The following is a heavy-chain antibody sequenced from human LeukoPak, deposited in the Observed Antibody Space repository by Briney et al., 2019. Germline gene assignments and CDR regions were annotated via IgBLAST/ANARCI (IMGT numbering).Heavy chain of an antibody. CDR1: GFTFSSYA. CDR3: ARDSGHYYDSSAGYFDY. J-gene: IGHJ4*02. D-gene: IGHD3-22*01. Sequence: PGGSLRLSCAASGFTFSSYAMSWVRQTPGKGLEWVSTVSGSGGSTYYADSVKGRFTISRDNSKNTLYLQMNSLRAEDTAVYYCARDSGHYYDSSAGYFDYWGQGTLVTVSS. CDR2: VSGSGGST. V-gene: IGHV3-23*01.